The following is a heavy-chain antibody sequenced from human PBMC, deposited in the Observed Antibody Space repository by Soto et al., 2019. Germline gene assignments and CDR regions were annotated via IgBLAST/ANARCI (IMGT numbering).Heavy chain of an antibody. CDR2: INHSGST. V-gene: IGHV4-34*01. CDR3: ARERIMITFGGVIVTTPFDY. J-gene: IGHJ4*02. Sequence: SETLSLTCAVYGGSFSDYYWSWIRQPPRKGLEWIGEINHSGSTNYNPSLKSRVTISVDTSKNQFSLKLSSVTAADTAVYYCARERIMITFGGVIVTTPFDYWGQGTLVTVSS. CDR1: GGSFSDYY. D-gene: IGHD3-16*02.